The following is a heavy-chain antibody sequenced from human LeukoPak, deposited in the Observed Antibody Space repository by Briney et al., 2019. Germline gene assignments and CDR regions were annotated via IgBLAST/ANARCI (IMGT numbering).Heavy chain of an antibody. V-gene: IGHV1-69*13. Sequence: GASVKVSCKASGGTFSSYAISWVRQAPGQGLEWMGGIIPIFGTANYAQKFQGRVTITADESTSTAYMELSSLRSEDTAVYYCARETHYSSGSYEYYYYYMDVWGKGTTVTVSS. D-gene: IGHD1-26*01. CDR2: IIPIFGTA. J-gene: IGHJ6*03. CDR3: ARETHYSSGSYEYYYYYMDV. CDR1: GGTFSSYA.